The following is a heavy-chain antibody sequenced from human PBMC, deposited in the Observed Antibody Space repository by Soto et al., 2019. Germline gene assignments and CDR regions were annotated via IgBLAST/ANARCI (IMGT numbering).Heavy chain of an antibody. J-gene: IGHJ4*02. V-gene: IGHV3-21*02. D-gene: IGHD1-26*01. CDR3: VREDGLVGSNSAFDY. Sequence: EVQVVESGGGLVKPWGSLRLSCATSGFSFSTYNMNWVRQAPGKGLEWVSSINGRSNYKYYTDSVKGRFAISRDNPKNSLYLQMDSLRFEDTAVYYCVREDGLVGSNSAFDYWGQGTLVTVAS. CDR1: GFSFSTYN. CDR2: INGRSNYK.